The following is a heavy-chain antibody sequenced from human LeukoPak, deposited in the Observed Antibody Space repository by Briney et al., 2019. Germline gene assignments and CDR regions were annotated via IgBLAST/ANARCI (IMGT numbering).Heavy chain of an antibody. CDR2: IWYDGSNK. D-gene: IGHD3-22*01. J-gene: IGHJ5*02. Sequence: GGSLRLSCAASGFTFRSYGMHWVRQAPGKGLEGVAVIWYDGSNKYYADSVKGRFTISRDNSKNTPYLQINSLRAEDTAVYYCAKNPRSYDSSGYYYPDPWGQGTLVTVSS. CDR3: AKNPRSYDSSGYYYPDP. V-gene: IGHV3-33*06. CDR1: GFTFRSYG.